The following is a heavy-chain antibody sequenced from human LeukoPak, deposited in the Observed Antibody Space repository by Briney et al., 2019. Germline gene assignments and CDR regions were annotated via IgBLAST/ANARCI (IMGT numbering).Heavy chain of an antibody. Sequence: SETLSLTCTVSGGSISSYYWNWIRQPPGKVLEWIGYIYYSGSTNYNPSLKSRVTISVDTSKNQFSLNLTSVTAADTAVYYCARFTPQGYGWGGYNRFDPWGQGTLVTVSS. V-gene: IGHV4-59*01. CDR1: GGSISSYY. D-gene: IGHD3-16*01. J-gene: IGHJ5*02. CDR2: IYYSGST. CDR3: ARFTPQGYGWGGYNRFDP.